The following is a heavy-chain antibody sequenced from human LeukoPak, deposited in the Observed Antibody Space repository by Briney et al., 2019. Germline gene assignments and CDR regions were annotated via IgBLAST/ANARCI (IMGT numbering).Heavy chain of an antibody. Sequence: ASVKVSCKASGYTFTGYYMHWVRQAPGQGLEWMGWINPNSGGTNYAQKFQGRVTMTRDTSISTAYMELSRLRPDDTAVYYCARPIVGATAGLDFWGQGTLVTVSS. CDR2: INPNSGGT. D-gene: IGHD1-26*01. V-gene: IGHV1-2*02. CDR3: ARPIVGATAGLDF. CDR1: GYTFTGYY. J-gene: IGHJ4*02.